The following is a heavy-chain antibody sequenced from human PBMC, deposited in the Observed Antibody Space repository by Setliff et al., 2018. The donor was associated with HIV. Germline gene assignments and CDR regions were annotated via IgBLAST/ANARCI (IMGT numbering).Heavy chain of an antibody. V-gene: IGHV3-30-3*02. Sequence: GGSLRLSCVGSGFPFSKYSLHWVRQAPDKGPQWVAVLSYDGRSKYYAESVKGRFTISRDNWKNTVYLQMNSLRADDTAVYYCAKNLYRSPWSPLDYWGQGTLVTVSS. CDR2: LSYDGRSK. CDR1: GFPFSKYS. J-gene: IGHJ4*02. CDR3: AKNLYRSPWSPLDY. D-gene: IGHD6-19*01.